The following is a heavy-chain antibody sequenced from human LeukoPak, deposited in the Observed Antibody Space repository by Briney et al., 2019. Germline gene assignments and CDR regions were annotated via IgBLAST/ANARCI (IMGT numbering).Heavy chain of an antibody. CDR3: ARERWDYYDSSGYLNWFGP. CDR1: GFTFSSYW. V-gene: IGHV3-7*01. D-gene: IGHD3-22*01. CDR2: IKQDGSEK. Sequence: PGGSLRLSCAASGFTFSSYWMSWVRQALGKGLEWVANIKQDGSEKYYVDSVKGRFTISRDNAKNSLYLQMNSLRAEDTAVYYCARERWDYYDSSGYLNWFGPWGQGTLVTVSS. J-gene: IGHJ5*02.